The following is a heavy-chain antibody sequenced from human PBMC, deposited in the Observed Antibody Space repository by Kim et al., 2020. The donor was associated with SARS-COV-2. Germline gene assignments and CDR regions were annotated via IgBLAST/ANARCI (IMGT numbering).Heavy chain of an antibody. CDR3: ARSSWDNWFDP. CDR1: GYSITDYY. Sequence: SETLSLICTVSGYSITDYYWNWIRQSPGKGLEWIGYIDHSGSTNYNPSLGGRVSISRDTSESQISLRLTSLTAADTAFYFCARSSWDNWFDPWGQGTLVTVSS. J-gene: IGHJ5*02. CDR2: IDHSGST. V-gene: IGHV4-59*01. D-gene: IGHD6-6*01.